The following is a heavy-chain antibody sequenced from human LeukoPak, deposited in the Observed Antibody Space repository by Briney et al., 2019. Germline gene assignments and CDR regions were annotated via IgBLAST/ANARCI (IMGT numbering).Heavy chain of an antibody. CDR3: ARRGPRPGLRTIDY. Sequence: GGSLRLSCAASGFTFSSYSMNWVRQAPGKGLEWVSSISSSSSYIYYADSVKGRFTISRDNAKNSLYLRMNSLRAEDTAVYYCARRGPRPGLRTIDYWGQGTLVTVSS. J-gene: IGHJ4*02. CDR2: ISSSSSYI. CDR1: GFTFSSYS. V-gene: IGHV3-21*01. D-gene: IGHD2-15*01.